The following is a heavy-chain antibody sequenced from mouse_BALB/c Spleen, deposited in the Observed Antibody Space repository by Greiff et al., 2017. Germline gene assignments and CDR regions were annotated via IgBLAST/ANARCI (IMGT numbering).Heavy chain of an antibody. CDR3: ARDLYGYDVDYAMDY. V-gene: IGHV3-2*02. J-gene: IGHJ4*01. CDR1: GYSITSDYA. CDR2: ISYSGST. D-gene: IGHD2-2*01. Sequence: EVQLQQSGPGLVKPSQSLSLTCTVTGYSITSDYAWNWIRQFPGNKLEWMGYISYSGSTSYNPSLKSRISISRDTSKNQFFLQLNSVTTVDTATYYCARDLYGYDVDYAMDYWGQGASVTVSS.